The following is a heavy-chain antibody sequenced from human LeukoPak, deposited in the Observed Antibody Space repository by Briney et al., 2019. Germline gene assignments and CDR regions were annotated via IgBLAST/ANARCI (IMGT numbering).Heavy chain of an antibody. CDR2: ISGSGGST. V-gene: IGHV3-23*01. CDR1: GFTFSSYA. CDR3: VAATPPDY. J-gene: IGHJ4*02. Sequence: GGSLRLSCAASGFTFSSYAMSWVRQAPGKGLEWVSAISGSGGSTYYADSVKGRFTISRDNSKNTLYLQMDSLRAEDTAVYWVVAATPPDYWGQGTLVTVSS. D-gene: IGHD2-15*01.